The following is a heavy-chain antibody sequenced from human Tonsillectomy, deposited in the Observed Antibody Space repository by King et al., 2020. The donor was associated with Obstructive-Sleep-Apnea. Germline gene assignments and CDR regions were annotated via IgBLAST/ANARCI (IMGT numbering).Heavy chain of an antibody. CDR1: GFPFSNYA. CDR2: ITRSGDKT. V-gene: IGHV3-23*04. CDR3: VKDWGSEDEGIGY. J-gene: IGHJ4*02. Sequence: EVQLVESGGGLVQPGGSLRLSCAASGFPFSNYAMSWVRQAPGKGLEWVSAITRSGDKTYYAGSVKGRFTISRDTSRNTLYLQMNRLRDDDTALYYCVKDWGSEDEGIGYWGQGTLVSVSS. D-gene: IGHD7-27*01.